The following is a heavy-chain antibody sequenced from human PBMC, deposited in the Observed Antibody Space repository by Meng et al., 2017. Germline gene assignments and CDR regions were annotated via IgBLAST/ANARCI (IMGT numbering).Heavy chain of an antibody. V-gene: IGHV4-39*07. CDR2: IYYSGST. D-gene: IGHD6-19*01. J-gene: IGHJ3*02. Sequence: SETLSLTCTVSGGSISSSSYYWGWIRQPPGKGLEWIGSIYYSGSTYYNPSLKSRVTISVDTSKNQFSLKLSSVTAADTAVYYCARDNSSGWSVNDAFDIWGQGTRVTVSS. CDR3: ARDNSSGWSVNDAFDI. CDR1: GGSISSSSYY.